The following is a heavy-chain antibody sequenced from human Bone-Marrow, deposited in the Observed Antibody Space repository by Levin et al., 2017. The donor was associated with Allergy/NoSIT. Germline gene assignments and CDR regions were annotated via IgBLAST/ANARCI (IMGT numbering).Heavy chain of an antibody. CDR1: GSTLSELS. D-gene: IGHD3-10*01. CDR3: AGDPGSYPQSPYNWFDP. Sequence: GESLKISCKVFGSTLSELSMHWVRQAPGKGLEWMGGFNPEDGETVYAQKFQGRVTMTEDASRNTVYMQLSSLRSDDTAVYYCAGDPGSYPQSPYNWFDPWGQGTLVTVSS. V-gene: IGHV1-24*01. J-gene: IGHJ5*02. CDR2: FNPEDGET.